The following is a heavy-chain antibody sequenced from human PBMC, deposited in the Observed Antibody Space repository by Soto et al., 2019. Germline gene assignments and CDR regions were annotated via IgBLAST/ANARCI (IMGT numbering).Heavy chain of an antibody. Sequence: PSETLSLTCTVSGGSISSYYWSWIRQPPGKGLEWIGYIYYSGTTNYNPSLKSRVTISVDTSKNQLSLKLSSVTAADTAVYYCARHEVLYNWFDPWGQGTRVTSPQ. CDR3: ARHEVLYNWFDP. V-gene: IGHV4-59*08. CDR1: GGSISSYY. CDR2: IYYSGTT. J-gene: IGHJ5*02.